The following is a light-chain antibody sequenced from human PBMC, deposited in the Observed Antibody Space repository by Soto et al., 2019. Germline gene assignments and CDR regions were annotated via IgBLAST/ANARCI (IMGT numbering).Light chain of an antibody. V-gene: IGKV2-30*02. CDR3: MGGIHPYS. CDR2: KVS. J-gene: IGKJ2*03. CDR1: QSLLLSDGYTY. Sequence: DVVMTQSPLSLPVTPGQPASISCRSSQSLLLSDGYTYLTWFQQRPGQSPRRLIYKVSQRDSGVPDRFSGSGSGTDFTLQISGVEADDIAIYYCMGGIHPYSFGQGTKLEIK.